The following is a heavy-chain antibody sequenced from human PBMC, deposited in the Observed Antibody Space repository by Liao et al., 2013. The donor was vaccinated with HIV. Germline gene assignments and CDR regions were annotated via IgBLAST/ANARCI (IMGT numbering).Heavy chain of an antibody. V-gene: IGHV4-4*07. CDR3: ASYDYYDSSGYFDY. Sequence: QVQLQESGPALVKPSETLSLTCTVSGASISSYYWSWIRQPAGKGLEWIGHIYISGSTNYNPSLKSRVTMSVDTSKNQFSLKLSSVTAADTAVYHCASYDYYDSSGYFDYWGQGTLVTVSS. J-gene: IGHJ4*02. D-gene: IGHD3-22*01. CDR2: IYISGST. CDR1: GASISSYY.